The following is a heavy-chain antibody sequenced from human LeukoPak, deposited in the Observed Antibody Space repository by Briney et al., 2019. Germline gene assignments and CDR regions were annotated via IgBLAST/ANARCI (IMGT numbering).Heavy chain of an antibody. Sequence: PGGSLRLSCAASGFTFSSYSMNWVRQAPGKGLGWVSSISSSSSYIYYADSVKGRFTISRDNAKNSLYLQMNSLRAEDTAVYYCARAGSSGWFDYWGQGTLVTVSS. CDR2: ISSSSSYI. CDR1: GFTFSSYS. J-gene: IGHJ4*02. D-gene: IGHD6-19*01. CDR3: ARAGSSGWFDY. V-gene: IGHV3-21*01.